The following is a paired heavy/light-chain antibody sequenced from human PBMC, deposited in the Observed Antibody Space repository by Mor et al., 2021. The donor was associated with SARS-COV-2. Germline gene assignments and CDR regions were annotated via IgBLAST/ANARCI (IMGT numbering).Heavy chain of an antibody. J-gene: IGHJ4*02. CDR3: ARDKFYYDSSGYYRRAWFDY. CDR1: GGSITSSSYY. CDR2: IYYSGST. V-gene: IGHV4-39*07. Sequence: QLQLQESGPGLVKPSETLSLTCTVSGGSITSSSYYWGWIRQPPGKGLEWIGSIYYSGSTYYNPSLKSRVTISVDTSKNQFSLKLSSVTAADTAVYYCARDKFYYDSSGYYRRAWFDYWGQGTLVTVSS. D-gene: IGHD3-22*01.
Light chain of an antibody. J-gene: IGLJ2*01. V-gene: IGLV2-14*01. CDR3: SSYTSSSSYVV. CDR1: SSDVGGYNY. Sequence: QSALTQPASVSGSPGQSITISCTGTSSDVGGYNYVSWYQQHPGKAPKLMIYEVSNRPSGVSNRFSGSKSGNTASLTISGLQAEDEADYYCSSYTSSSSYVVFGGGTKLTVL. CDR2: EVS.